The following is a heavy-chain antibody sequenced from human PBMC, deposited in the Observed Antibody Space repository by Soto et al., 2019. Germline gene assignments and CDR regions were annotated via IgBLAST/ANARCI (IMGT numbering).Heavy chain of an antibody. CDR3: AKVYKQWLLTKLDY. D-gene: IGHD6-19*01. Sequence: GGSLRLSCAASGFTFSSYAMSWVRQAPGKGLEWVSAISGSGGSTYYADSVKGRFTISRDNSKNTLYLQMNSLRAEDTAVYYCAKVYKQWLLTKLDYWGQGTLVTVSS. CDR2: ISGSGGST. CDR1: GFTFSSYA. V-gene: IGHV3-23*01. J-gene: IGHJ4*02.